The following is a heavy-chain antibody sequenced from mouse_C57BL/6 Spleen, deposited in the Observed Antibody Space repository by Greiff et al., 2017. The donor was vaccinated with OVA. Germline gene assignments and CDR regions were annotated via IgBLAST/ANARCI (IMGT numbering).Heavy chain of an antibody. Sequence: QVQLQQSGPGLVQPSQSLSITCTVSGFSLTSYGVHWVRQSPGKGLEWLGVIWSGGSPDYNAAFIYRLIISKDNSKSQVVFKMNSLQADDTAIYYCARKRVYGYEDYAMDYWGQGTSVTVSS. V-gene: IGHV2-2*01. J-gene: IGHJ4*01. CDR3: ARKRVYGYEDYAMDY. D-gene: IGHD2-2*01. CDR1: GFSLTSYG. CDR2: IWSGGSP.